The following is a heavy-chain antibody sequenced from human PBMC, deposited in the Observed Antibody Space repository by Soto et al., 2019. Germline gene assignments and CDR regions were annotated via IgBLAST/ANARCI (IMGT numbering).Heavy chain of an antibody. D-gene: IGHD2-21*02. CDR2: IIPILGIA. CDR1: GGTFSSYT. Sequence: QVQLVQSGAEVKKPGSSVKVSCKASGGTFSSYTISWVRQAPGQGLEWMGRIIPILGIANYAQKFQGRVTITADKSTSTAYMELSSLRSEDTAVYYCARDRTVVTATTNFDYWGQGTLVTVSS. J-gene: IGHJ4*02. CDR3: ARDRTVVTATTNFDY. V-gene: IGHV1-69*08.